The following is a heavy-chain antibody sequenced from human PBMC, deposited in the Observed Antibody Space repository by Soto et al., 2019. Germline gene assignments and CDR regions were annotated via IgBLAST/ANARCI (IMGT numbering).Heavy chain of an antibody. CDR3: AREEKGSSWDNWFDP. J-gene: IGHJ5*02. Sequence: GASVKVSCKASGYTFTGYYMHWVRQAPGQGLEWMGWINPNSGGTNYAQKFQGWVTMTRDTSISTAYMELSRLRSDYTAVYYCAREEKGSSWDNWFDPWGQGTLVTVSS. V-gene: IGHV1-2*04. CDR2: INPNSGGT. D-gene: IGHD6-13*01. CDR1: GYTFTGYY.